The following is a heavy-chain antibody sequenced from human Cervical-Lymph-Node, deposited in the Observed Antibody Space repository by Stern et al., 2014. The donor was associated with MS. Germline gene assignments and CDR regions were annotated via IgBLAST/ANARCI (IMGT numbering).Heavy chain of an antibody. J-gene: IGHJ6*02. CDR1: GGTFSSYP. CDR3: ASPVTMTVGAMDV. D-gene: IGHD4-17*01. CDR2: IIPIFGSA. V-gene: IGHV1-69*01. Sequence: QVQLVQSGAEVKKPGASVKVSCKASGGTFSSYPINWVRQAPGQGLEWMGGIIPIFGSANYAQRFQGRVTITADDATSQSYMNLSSLRSEDTAVYYCASPVTMTVGAMDVWGQGTTVTVSS.